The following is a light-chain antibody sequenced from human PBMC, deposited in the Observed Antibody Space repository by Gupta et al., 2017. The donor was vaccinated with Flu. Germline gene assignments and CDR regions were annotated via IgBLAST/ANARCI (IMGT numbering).Light chain of an antibody. Sequence: SINISCTGTSSDSGGDNYVSCHQQHPATAPKLMIYDVNNRPAGVSSRFSGSEAGTTASPTISGHEAEDEADYYCTSYTNSKTVVFGGGTKLTVL. CDR2: DVN. CDR3: TSYTNSKTVV. CDR1: SSDSGGDNY. V-gene: IGLV2-14*04. J-gene: IGLJ2*01.